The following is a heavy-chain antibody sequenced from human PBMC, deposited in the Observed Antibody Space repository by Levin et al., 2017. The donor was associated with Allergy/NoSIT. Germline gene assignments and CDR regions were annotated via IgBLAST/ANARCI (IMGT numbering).Heavy chain of an antibody. J-gene: IGHJ5*02. D-gene: IGHD6-25*01. V-gene: IGHV3-11*05. CDR1: GFTFSDYY. CDR3: ARDLGQEAGTNH. Sequence: PGGSRRGSCAASGFTFSDYYMSWIRQAPGKGREGVSYISSSSSYTNYADSVKGRFTISRDNAKNSLYLQMNSLRAEDTAVYYCARDLGQEAGTNHWGQGTLVTVSS. CDR2: ISSSSSYT.